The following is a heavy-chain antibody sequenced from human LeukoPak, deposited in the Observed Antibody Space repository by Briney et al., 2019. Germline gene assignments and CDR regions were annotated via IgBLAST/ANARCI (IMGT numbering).Heavy chain of an antibody. D-gene: IGHD3-22*01. Sequence: ASVKVSCKASGYTFTSYDINWVRQATGQGLEWMGWMNPNSGNTGYAQKFQGRVTMTRNTSISTAYMELSSLRSEDTAVYYCARVGDSSGYYYVAAYDAFDIWGQGTMVTVSS. J-gene: IGHJ3*02. CDR3: ARVGDSSGYYYVAAYDAFDI. V-gene: IGHV1-8*01. CDR2: MNPNSGNT. CDR1: GYTFTSYD.